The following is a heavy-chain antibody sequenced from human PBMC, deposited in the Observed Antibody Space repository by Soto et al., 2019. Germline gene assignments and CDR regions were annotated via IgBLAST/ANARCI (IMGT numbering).Heavy chain of an antibody. J-gene: IGHJ3*02. CDR1: GYNFANYW. D-gene: IGHD6-13*01. CDR3: AAGYTTGPDAFDI. V-gene: IGHV5-51*01. Sequence: PGESLKISCKGSGYNFANYWIGWVRQMPGKGLEWMGMIFPGDSDTKNSPSLQGQITMSVDKSDRSAYLQWSSLKASDTAMYYCAAGYTTGPDAFDIWGQGTMVTVSS. CDR2: IFPGDSDT.